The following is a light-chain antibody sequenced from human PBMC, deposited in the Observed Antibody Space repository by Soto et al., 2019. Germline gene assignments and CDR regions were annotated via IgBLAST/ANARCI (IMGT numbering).Light chain of an antibody. CDR2: GVS. J-gene: IGKJ2*01. Sequence: EIVMTQSPATLSVSPGERATLSCRASQSISSNLAWYQQKPGQAPRLLINGVSTRAPGIPAKFSGSGSGTEFTLTIDSLQSEDFAVYYCQQYKDWRTFGQGTKLEIK. CDR1: QSISSN. V-gene: IGKV3-15*01. CDR3: QQYKDWRT.